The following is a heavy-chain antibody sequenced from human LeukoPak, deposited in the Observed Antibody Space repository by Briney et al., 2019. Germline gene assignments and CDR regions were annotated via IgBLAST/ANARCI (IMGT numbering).Heavy chain of an antibody. Sequence: SETLSLTCTVSGGSISSSSYYWGWIRQPPGKGLEWIGSIYYSGSTYYNPSLKSRVTISVDTSKNQFSLKPSSVTAADTAVYYCARPTDFDYWGQGTLVTVSS. CDR1: GGSISSSSYY. CDR2: IYYSGST. J-gene: IGHJ4*02. D-gene: IGHD1-26*01. CDR3: ARPTDFDY. V-gene: IGHV4-39*01.